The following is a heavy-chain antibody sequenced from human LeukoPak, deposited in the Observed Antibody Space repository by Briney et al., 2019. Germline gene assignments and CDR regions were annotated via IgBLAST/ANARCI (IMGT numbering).Heavy chain of an antibody. D-gene: IGHD1-1*01. V-gene: IGHV3-11*04. Sequence: GGSLRLSCAASGFTFSNYWMSWVRQAPGKGLEWISYSSPSGITTYYANSVRGRFTISRDNAKNALYLQMDGLTVDDTALYYCAREGDVYNWNDGYYFDHWGQGILVTVSA. CDR3: AREGDVYNWNDGYYFDH. J-gene: IGHJ4*02. CDR1: GFTFSNYW. CDR2: SSPSGITT.